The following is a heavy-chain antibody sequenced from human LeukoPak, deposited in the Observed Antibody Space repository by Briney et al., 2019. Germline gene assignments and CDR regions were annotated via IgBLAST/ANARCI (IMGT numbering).Heavy chain of an antibody. V-gene: IGHV4-59*01. CDR2: IYYSGST. CDR3: ASGGRDGYNLFDY. J-gene: IGHJ4*02. CDR1: GGSISSYY. D-gene: IGHD5-24*01. Sequence: NPSETLSLTCTVSGGSISSYYWSWIRQPPGKGLEWIGYIYYSGSTNYNPSLKSRVTISVDTSKNQFSLKLSSVTAADTAVYYCASGGRDGYNLFDYWGQGTLVTVSS.